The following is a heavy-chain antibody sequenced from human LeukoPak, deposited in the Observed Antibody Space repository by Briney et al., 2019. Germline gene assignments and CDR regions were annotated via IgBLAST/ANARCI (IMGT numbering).Heavy chain of an antibody. CDR2: MNPNSGNT. CDR1: GCTFTSYD. Sequence: ASVKVSCKASGCTFTSYDINWVRQATGQGLEWMGRMNPNSGNTGYAQKFQGRVTMTRNTSISTAYMELSSLRSEDTAVYYCARADCTSGVCYDYYYYYGMDVWGQGTTVTVSS. V-gene: IGHV1-8*01. CDR3: ARADCTSGVCYDYYYYYGMDV. D-gene: IGHD2-8*01. J-gene: IGHJ6*02.